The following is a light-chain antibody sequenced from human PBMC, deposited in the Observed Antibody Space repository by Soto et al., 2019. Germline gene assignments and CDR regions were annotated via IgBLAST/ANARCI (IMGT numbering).Light chain of an antibody. CDR1: SSDVGGYNY. Sequence: QSALTQPASVSGSPGQSITISCTGTSSDVGGYNYVSWYQQHPGKAPKLMIYDVRNRPSGVSNRFSGSKSGNTASLTISGLQAEDEADYYCSSYTSSSTLEGVFGTGTKVIVL. CDR3: SSYTSSSTLEGV. J-gene: IGLJ1*01. CDR2: DVR. V-gene: IGLV2-14*01.